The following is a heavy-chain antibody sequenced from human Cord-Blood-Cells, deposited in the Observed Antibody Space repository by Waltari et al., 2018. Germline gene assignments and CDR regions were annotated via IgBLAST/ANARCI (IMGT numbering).Heavy chain of an antibody. CDR2: ISGSGVST. J-gene: IGHJ2*01. V-gene: IGHV3-23*01. CDR1: GFTFSSYA. D-gene: IGHD2-2*01. CDR3: AKGVDCSSTSCYWYFDL. Sequence: EVQLLESGGGLVQPGGSLRLSCAASGFTFSSYAMSWVRQAPGKGLEWVSAISGSGVSTYYADSVKGRFTISRDNSKNTLYLQMNSLRAEDTAVYYCAKGVDCSSTSCYWYFDLWGRGTLVTVSS.